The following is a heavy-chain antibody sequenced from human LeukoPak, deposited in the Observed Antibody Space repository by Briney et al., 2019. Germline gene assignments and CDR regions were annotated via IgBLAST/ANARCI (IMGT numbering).Heavy chain of an antibody. V-gene: IGHV3-21*01. J-gene: IGHJ4*02. CDR2: ISSSSSYI. Sequence: KTGGSLRLSCAASGFTFSSYSMNWVRQAPGKGLEWVSSISSSSSYIYYADSVKGRFTISRDNAKNSLYLQMNSLRAEDTAVYYCARQLAYDGSYPFDYWGQGTLVTVSS. CDR3: ARQLAYDGSYPFDY. D-gene: IGHD1-26*01. CDR1: GFTFSSYS.